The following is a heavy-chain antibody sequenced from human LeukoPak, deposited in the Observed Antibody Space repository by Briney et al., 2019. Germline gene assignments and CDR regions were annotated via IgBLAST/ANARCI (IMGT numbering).Heavy chain of an antibody. CDR3: ARDEDKRLPINYFDP. CDR1: GFTVSSNY. J-gene: IGHJ5*02. V-gene: IGHV3-53*01. D-gene: IGHD2-15*01. Sequence: GGSLRLSCAASGFTVSSNYMSWVRQAPGKGLEWVSVIYSGGSTYYADSVKGRFTISRDNARNSLDLQMNSLRVEDTAVYYCARDEDKRLPINYFDPWGQGTLVTVSS. CDR2: IYSGGST.